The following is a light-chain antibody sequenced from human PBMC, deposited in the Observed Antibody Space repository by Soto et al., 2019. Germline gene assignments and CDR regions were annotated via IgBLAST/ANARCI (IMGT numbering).Light chain of an antibody. V-gene: IGKV3-11*01. CDR3: QQRTTGT. Sequence: EIVLTQSPATLSLSPGDSATLSCRASQSISNFLAWYQQKPGQAPRLLIYDASHRVTGVPGRFSGSGSGTDFTLTSSSLEPDDFAVYHCQQRTTGTFGGGTKVEI. CDR1: QSISNF. CDR2: DAS. J-gene: IGKJ4*01.